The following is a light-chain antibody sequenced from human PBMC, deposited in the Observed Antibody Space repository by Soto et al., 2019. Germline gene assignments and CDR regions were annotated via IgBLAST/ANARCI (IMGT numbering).Light chain of an antibody. Sequence: DIQMTQSPSSLSASVGDRVTITCRASQSISSYLNWYQQKPGKAPKLLIYAASSLQSGVPSRFSGSGKGTDFTLTISSLQPEDFATYYCQQSYSTPITFGQGTRLEIK. CDR2: AAS. CDR3: QQSYSTPIT. V-gene: IGKV1-39*01. J-gene: IGKJ5*01. CDR1: QSISSY.